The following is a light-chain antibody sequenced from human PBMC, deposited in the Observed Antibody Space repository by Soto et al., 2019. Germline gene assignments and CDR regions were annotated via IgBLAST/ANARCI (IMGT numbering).Light chain of an antibody. J-gene: IGLJ1*01. V-gene: IGLV2-14*01. CDR3: SSNRGSTSYV. CDR2: QVS. Sequence: QAVVTQPASVSGSPGQSITMSCTGTSDDVGGYNFVSWYQQHPGEVPKLIIYQVSNRPSGISNRFSGSKSGNTASLTISGLQPEDEADYYCSSNRGSTSYVFGTGTKLTVL. CDR1: SDDVGGYNF.